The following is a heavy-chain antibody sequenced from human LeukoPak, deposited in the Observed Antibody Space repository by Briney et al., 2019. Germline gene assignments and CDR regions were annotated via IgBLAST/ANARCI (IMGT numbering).Heavy chain of an antibody. CDR3: ARASSGYSARDFDY. J-gene: IGHJ4*02. V-gene: IGHV3-7*01. Sequence: GGSLRLSCAASGFTFSSYWMSWVRQAPGKGLEWVANIKQDGSEKYYVDSVKGRFTISRDNAKNSLYLQMNSLRAEDTAVYYCARASSGYSARDFDYWGQGTLVTVSS. CDR1: GFTFSSYW. CDR2: IKQDGSEK. D-gene: IGHD5-12*01.